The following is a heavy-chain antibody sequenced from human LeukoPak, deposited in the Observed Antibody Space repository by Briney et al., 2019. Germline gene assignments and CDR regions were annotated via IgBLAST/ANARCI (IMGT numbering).Heavy chain of an antibody. V-gene: IGHV4-61*01. CDR2: IYYTGST. D-gene: IGHD6-19*01. CDR1: GGSVSSGSYY. J-gene: IGHJ4*02. CDR3: ARAPEYSSGRFAY. Sequence: SETLSLTCTVSGGSVSSGSYYWSWIRQPPGKGLEWIGYIYYTGSTSYNPSLKSRVTISLDTSKNQFSLKLNSVTAADTAVYLCARAPEYSSGRFAYWGQGTLVTVSS.